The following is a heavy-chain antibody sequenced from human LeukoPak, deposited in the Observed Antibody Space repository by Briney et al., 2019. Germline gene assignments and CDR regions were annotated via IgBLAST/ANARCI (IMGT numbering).Heavy chain of an antibody. CDR2: ISDSGGST. CDR3: AKDRDWNYFQPAFDY. V-gene: IGHV3-23*01. Sequence: GGSLRLSCAASGFTFSSYAMSWVRQAPGKGLEWVSAISDSGGSTYYADSVKGRFTISRDNSKNTLYLQMNSLRAEDTAVYYCAKDRDWNYFQPAFDYWGQGTLVTVSS. CDR1: GFTFSSYA. J-gene: IGHJ4*02. D-gene: IGHD1-7*01.